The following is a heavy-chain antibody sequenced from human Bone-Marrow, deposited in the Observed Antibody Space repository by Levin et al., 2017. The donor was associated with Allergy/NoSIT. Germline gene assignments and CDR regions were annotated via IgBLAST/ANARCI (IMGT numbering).Heavy chain of an antibody. CDR3: ARDPSGVGTTTSPFDY. CDR1: GFTFSSYT. V-gene: IGHV3-21*06. D-gene: IGHD1-26*01. CDR2: ISSSATYR. Sequence: GGSLRLSCVDSGFTFSSYTMNWVRQAPGKGLEWVSSISSSATYRYYADSVKGRFTIARDNAKNSLYLHMNSLRAEDTAVYYCARDPSGVGTTTSPFDYWGPGTLVTVSS. J-gene: IGHJ4*02.